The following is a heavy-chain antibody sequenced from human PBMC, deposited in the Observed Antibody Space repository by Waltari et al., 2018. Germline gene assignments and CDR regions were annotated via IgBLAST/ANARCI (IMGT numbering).Heavy chain of an antibody. Sequence: QVQLQESGPGLVKPSETLSLTCTVSGGHISSYYWSWIRQPPGKGLEWIGYIYYSGSTNYNPSLKSRVTISVDTSKNQFSLKLSSVTAADTAVYYCARGSKRYSSSWYYFNWGQGTLVTVSS. J-gene: IGHJ4*02. CDR3: ARGSKRYSSSWYYFN. CDR2: IYYSGST. V-gene: IGHV4-59*01. D-gene: IGHD6-13*01. CDR1: GGHISSYY.